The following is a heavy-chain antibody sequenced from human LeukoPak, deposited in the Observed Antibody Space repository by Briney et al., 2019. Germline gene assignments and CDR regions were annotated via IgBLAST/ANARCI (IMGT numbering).Heavy chain of an antibody. J-gene: IGHJ6*02. D-gene: IGHD2-15*01. V-gene: IGHV5-51*01. Sequence: GESLKISCKGSGYSFTSYWIGWVRQMPGKGLEWMGIIYPGDSDTRYSPSFQGQVTISADKSISTAYLQWSSLKASDTAMYYCARSKFYCSGGSCSRAEDYYYYGMDVWAKGPRSPSP. CDR1: GYSFTSYW. CDR2: IYPGDSDT. CDR3: ARSKFYCSGGSCSRAEDYYYYGMDV.